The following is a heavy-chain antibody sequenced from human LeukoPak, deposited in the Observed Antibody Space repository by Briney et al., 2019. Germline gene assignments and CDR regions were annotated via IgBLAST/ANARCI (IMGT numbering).Heavy chain of an antibody. Sequence: SGGSLRLSCAASGFTFSSYAMHGVRQAPGKGLEWVAVISYDGSNKYYADSVKGRFTISRDNSKNTLYLQMNSLRAEDTAVYYCARGGIKYSSGWELFDYWGQGTLVTVSS. D-gene: IGHD6-19*01. CDR3: ARGGIKYSSGWELFDY. V-gene: IGHV3-30-3*01. CDR1: GFTFSSYA. J-gene: IGHJ4*02. CDR2: ISYDGSNK.